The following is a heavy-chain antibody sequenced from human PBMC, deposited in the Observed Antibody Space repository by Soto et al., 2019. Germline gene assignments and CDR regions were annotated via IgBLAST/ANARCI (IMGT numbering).Heavy chain of an antibody. J-gene: IGHJ5*02. CDR3: AMASGSSYWFDP. V-gene: IGHV1-18*01. D-gene: IGHD1-26*01. CDR2: ISAYNGNT. Sequence: QVQLVQSGAEVKKPGASVKVSCKASGYTFTSYGITWVRQAPGQGLEWMGWISAYNGNTNYAQKLQGRVTMTTDTSTSTVYMELRSLRSDDTAVYYCAMASGSSYWFDPWGEGTLVTVSS. CDR1: GYTFTSYG.